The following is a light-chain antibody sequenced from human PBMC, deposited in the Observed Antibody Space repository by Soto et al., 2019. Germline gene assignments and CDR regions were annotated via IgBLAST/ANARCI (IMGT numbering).Light chain of an antibody. CDR1: QRIGRW. Sequence: DIQMTQSPSTLSASVGDSVTITCRASQRIGRWLAWYQQKPGKAPKLLLYDASTFQSGVPSRFSGSGSGTAFTLNITSLQADDFATSSYQKYNHYSSNTCGGGTNLEI. CDR3: QKYNHYSSNT. J-gene: IGKJ2*01. CDR2: DAS. V-gene: IGKV1-5*01.